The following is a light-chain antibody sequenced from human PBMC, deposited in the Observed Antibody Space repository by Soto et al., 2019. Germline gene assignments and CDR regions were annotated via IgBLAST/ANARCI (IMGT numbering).Light chain of an antibody. CDR1: NIGNKR. CDR2: DDS. J-gene: IGLJ3*02. Sequence: SYVLTQPPSVSVAPGQTARIPCGGNNIGNKRVHWYQQRPGQAPVLVVYDDSDRPSGIPERFSGSNSGNTATPTISRVEAGDEADYYCQVWDSSPDHWVFGGGTKLTVL. CDR3: QVWDSSPDHWV. V-gene: IGLV3-21*02.